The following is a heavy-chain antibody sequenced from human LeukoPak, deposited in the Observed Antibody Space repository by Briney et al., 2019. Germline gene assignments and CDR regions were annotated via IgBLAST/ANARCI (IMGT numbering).Heavy chain of an antibody. Sequence: PSETLSLTCTVSGGSISSSSYYWGWIRQPPGKGLEWIGSIYYSGSTYYNPSLKSRVTISVDTSKNQFSLKLSSVTAADTAVYYCARLGGRRDSYGYDYRGQGTLVTVSS. V-gene: IGHV4-39*01. CDR2: IYYSGST. CDR3: ARLGGRRDSYGYDY. CDR1: GGSISSSSYY. J-gene: IGHJ4*02. D-gene: IGHD5-18*01.